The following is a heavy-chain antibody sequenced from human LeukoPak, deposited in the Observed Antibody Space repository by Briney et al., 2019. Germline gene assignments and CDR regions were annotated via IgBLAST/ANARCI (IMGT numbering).Heavy chain of an antibody. CDR3: ARVRCSGGGCFYNFDY. J-gene: IGHJ4*02. CDR2: LSSSSTYV. Sequence: PGGSLRLSCAASGFTFSTYSMNCVRQAPGKGLEWVSSLSSSSTYVYYADSVKGRFTISRDNAKNSLYLQMNSLRAEDTAVYYCARVRCSGGGCFYNFDYWGQGSLVTVSS. CDR1: GFTFSTYS. D-gene: IGHD2-15*01. V-gene: IGHV3-21*01.